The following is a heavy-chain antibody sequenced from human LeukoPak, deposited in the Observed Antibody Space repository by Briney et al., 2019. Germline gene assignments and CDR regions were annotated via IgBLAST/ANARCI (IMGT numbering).Heavy chain of an antibody. V-gene: IGHV3-48*03. J-gene: IGHJ4*02. CDR2: ISSSGSTI. CDR1: GFTFSSYE. D-gene: IGHD4/OR15-4a*01. CDR3: ARRAGAYSHPYDY. Sequence: PGGSLRLSCAASGFTFSSYEMNRVRQAPGKGLEWVSYISSSGSTIYYADSVKGRFTISRDNSKNTLYLQMNSLRAEDTAVYYCARRAGAYSHPYDYWGQGTLVTVS.